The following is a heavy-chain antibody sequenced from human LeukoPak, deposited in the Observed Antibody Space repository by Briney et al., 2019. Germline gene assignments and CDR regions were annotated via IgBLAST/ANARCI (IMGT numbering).Heavy chain of an antibody. CDR3: AKRNYYDSSGYPS. CDR2: ISGSGGST. CDR1: GFTFSSYA. J-gene: IGHJ5*02. Sequence: GGSLRLSCAASGFTFSSYAMSWVRQAPGKGLEWVSAISGSGGSTYYADSVKGRFTISRDNSKNTLYLQMNSRRAEDTAVYYCAKRNYYDSSGYPSWGQGTLVTVSS. D-gene: IGHD3-22*01. V-gene: IGHV3-23*01.